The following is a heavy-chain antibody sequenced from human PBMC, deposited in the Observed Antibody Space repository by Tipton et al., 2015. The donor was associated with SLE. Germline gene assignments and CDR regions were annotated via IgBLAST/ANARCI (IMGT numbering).Heavy chain of an antibody. Sequence: ILSLTCAVYGGSFSGYHWSWIRQPPGKGLEWIGEINHSGSTNYNPSLKSRVTISVDTSKNQFSLKLSSVTAADTAVYYCARGEFSFDYWGQGTLVTVSS. CDR1: GGSFSGYH. CDR3: ARGEFSFDY. V-gene: IGHV4-34*01. D-gene: IGHD3-10*01. CDR2: INHSGST. J-gene: IGHJ4*02.